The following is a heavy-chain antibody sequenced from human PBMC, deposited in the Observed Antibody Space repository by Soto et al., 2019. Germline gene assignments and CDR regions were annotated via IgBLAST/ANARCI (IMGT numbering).Heavy chain of an antibody. V-gene: IGHV3-23*01. CDR2: ISGSGGST. D-gene: IGHD6-13*01. CDR3: ARDVPRSIAADGTRYFDY. Sequence: EVQLLESGGGLVQPGGSLRLSCAVSGFTFSTYAMSWVRQAPGKGLEWVSSISGSGGSTYYADSVKGRLTISRDNSKNTLYLQMNSLRADDTAVYYCARDVPRSIAADGTRYFDYWGQGTLVTVSS. CDR1: GFTFSTYA. J-gene: IGHJ4*02.